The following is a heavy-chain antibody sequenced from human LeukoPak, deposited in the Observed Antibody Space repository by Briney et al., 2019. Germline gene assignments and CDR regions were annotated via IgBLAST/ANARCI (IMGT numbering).Heavy chain of an antibody. CDR2: INPSGGST. D-gene: IGHD5-24*01. CDR3: ALDGYKTYIDY. CDR1: GYTFTSYY. J-gene: IGHJ4*02. Sequence: ASVKVSCKASGYTFTSYYMHWVRQAPGQGLEWMGIINPSGGSTSYAQKFQGRVTMTRDTSTSIVYMELSSLRSEDTAVYYCALDGYKTYIDYWGQGTLVTVSS. V-gene: IGHV1-46*01.